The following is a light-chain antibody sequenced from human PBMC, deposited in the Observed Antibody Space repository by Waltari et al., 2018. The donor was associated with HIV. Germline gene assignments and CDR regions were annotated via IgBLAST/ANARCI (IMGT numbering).Light chain of an antibody. J-gene: IGLJ2*01. CDR2: EAS. CDR3: VSYTSSSTLI. V-gene: IGLV2-14*01. CDR1: SRYLGGYIY. Sequence: QSALTQPASVSGSPGQSITISCTGTSRYLGGYIYVSWYQQHSGKAPKLMIYEASNRPSGVSDRFSGSKSGNTASLTISGLQAEDEADYYCVSYTSSSTLILGGGTKVTVL.